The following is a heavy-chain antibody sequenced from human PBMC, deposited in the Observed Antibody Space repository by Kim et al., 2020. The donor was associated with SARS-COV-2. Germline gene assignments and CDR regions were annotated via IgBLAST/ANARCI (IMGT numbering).Heavy chain of an antibody. J-gene: IGHJ4*02. Sequence: GTEKYYVDSVKGRFTISRDNAKKSLYLQMNSLRAEDTAVYYCARDGANDYWGQGTLVTVSS. V-gene: IGHV3-7*03. CDR2: GTEK. CDR3: ARDGANDY.